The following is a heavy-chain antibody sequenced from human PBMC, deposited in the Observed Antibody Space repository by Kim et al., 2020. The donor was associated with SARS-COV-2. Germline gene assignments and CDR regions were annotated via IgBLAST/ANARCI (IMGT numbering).Heavy chain of an antibody. V-gene: IGHV1-69*04. J-gene: IGHJ4*02. D-gene: IGHD4-17*01. CDR2: RIA. CDR3: ARVYGEGVDY. Sequence: RIAKYAQKFRGRVTIPADKSRGTAYMELSSLRSEDTAVYYCARVYGEGVDYWGQGTLVTVSS.